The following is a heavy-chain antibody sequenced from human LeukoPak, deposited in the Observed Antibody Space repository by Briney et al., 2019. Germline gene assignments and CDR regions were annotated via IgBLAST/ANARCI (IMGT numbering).Heavy chain of an antibody. Sequence: GASVKVSCKASGYTFTSYYIHWVRQAPGQGLDWMGIINPSGGNTTYAQKFQGRVTMTRDMSTSTAYMELRSLRSDDTAVYYCARDLNPNEAFDIWGQGTMVTVSS. V-gene: IGHV1-46*01. CDR1: GYTFTSYY. D-gene: IGHD1-1*01. J-gene: IGHJ3*02. CDR3: ARDLNPNEAFDI. CDR2: INPSGGNT.